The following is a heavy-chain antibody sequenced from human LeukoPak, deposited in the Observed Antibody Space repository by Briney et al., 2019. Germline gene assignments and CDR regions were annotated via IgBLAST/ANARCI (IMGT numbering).Heavy chain of an antibody. CDR2: IRQDGSEK. Sequence: GGSLRLSCAASGFTFSSYWMSWVRQAPGKGLEWVANIRQDGSEKYYVDSVKGRFTISRDNAKNSLYLQMNSLRAEDTAVYSCAKTPAASNTFDIWGQGTMVTVAS. CDR1: GFTFSSYW. V-gene: IGHV3-7*01. D-gene: IGHD6-13*01. CDR3: AKTPAASNTFDI. J-gene: IGHJ3*02.